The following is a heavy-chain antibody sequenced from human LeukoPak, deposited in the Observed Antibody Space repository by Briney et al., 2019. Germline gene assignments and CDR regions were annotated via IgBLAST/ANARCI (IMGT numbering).Heavy chain of an antibody. CDR2: ISGSGGST. D-gene: IGHD2-2*01. J-gene: IGHJ4*02. V-gene: IGHV3-23*01. CDR1: GFTFSSYA. CDR3: AKDAYSLFGVPAAPYFDY. Sequence: GGSLRLSCAASGFTFSSYAMSWVRQAPGKGLEWVSAISGSGGSTYYADSVKGRFTIFRDNSKNTLYLQMNSLRAEDTAVYYCAKDAYSLFGVPAAPYFDYWGQGTLVTVSS.